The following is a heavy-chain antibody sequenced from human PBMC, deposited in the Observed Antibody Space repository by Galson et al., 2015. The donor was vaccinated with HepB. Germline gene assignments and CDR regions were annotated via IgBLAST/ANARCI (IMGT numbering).Heavy chain of an antibody. CDR3: AREPMDSSSPPFDY. Sequence: SLRLSCAASGFTVSSNYMSWVRQAPGKGLEWVSVIYSGGSTYYADSVKGRFTISRDNSKNTLYLQMNSLRSEDTAVYYCAREPMDSSSPPFDYWGQGTLVTVSS. CDR2: IYSGGST. CDR1: GFTVSSNY. V-gene: IGHV3-53*05. D-gene: IGHD3-22*01. J-gene: IGHJ4*02.